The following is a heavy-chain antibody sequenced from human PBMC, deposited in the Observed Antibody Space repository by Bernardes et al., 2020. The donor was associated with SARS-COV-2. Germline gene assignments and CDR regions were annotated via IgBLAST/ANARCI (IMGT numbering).Heavy chain of an antibody. D-gene: IGHD1-1*01. CDR3: AKPGTDY. J-gene: IGHJ4*02. V-gene: IGHV3-23*01. Sequence: GGSLRLSRAASGFPFISFAMSWVRQAPGKGLEWVSVISTSGGRTNYADSVKGRFTISRDNSKNTLFLQMNSLRAEDTAVYYCAKPGTDYWGQGTLVTVSS. CDR1: GFPFISFA. CDR2: ISTSGGRT.